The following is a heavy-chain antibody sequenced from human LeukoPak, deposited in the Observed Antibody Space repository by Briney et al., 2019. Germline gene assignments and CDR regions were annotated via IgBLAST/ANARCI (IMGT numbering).Heavy chain of an antibody. V-gene: IGHV3-30*18. J-gene: IGHJ3*02. Sequence: GGSLRLSCAASGFTFSSYGMHWVRQAPGKGLEWVAVISYDGSNKYYADSVKGRFTISRDNSKNTLYLQMNSLRAEDTAVYYCAKDLRYCSSTSCSNPIWGQGTMVTVSS. CDR2: ISYDGSNK. D-gene: IGHD2-2*01. CDR3: AKDLRYCSSTSCSNPI. CDR1: GFTFSSYG.